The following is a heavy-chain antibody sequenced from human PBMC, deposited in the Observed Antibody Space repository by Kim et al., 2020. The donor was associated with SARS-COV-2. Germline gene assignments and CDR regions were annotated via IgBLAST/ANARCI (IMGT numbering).Heavy chain of an antibody. Sequence: SETLSLTCSVYGGSLRSSSFYWGWFRQPPGQGLEWLGSIFFSGTTYYNPSLKSRLTMSVDTSQNQFSLNLNSVTAADTAVYFCARLWVNYYDSSKGFEYWGQGALVTVSS. CDR3: ARLWVNYYDSSKGFEY. CDR2: IFFSGTT. J-gene: IGHJ4*02. V-gene: IGHV4-39*01. CDR1: GGSLRSSSFY. D-gene: IGHD3-22*01.